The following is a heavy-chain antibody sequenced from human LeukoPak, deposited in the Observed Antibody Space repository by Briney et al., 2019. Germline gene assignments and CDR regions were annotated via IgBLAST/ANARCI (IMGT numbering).Heavy chain of an antibody. J-gene: IGHJ3*02. CDR2: IYSGGGST. Sequence: GGSLRLSCAASGFTVSYNYMSWVRQAPGKGLEWVSVIYSGGGSTYYADSVKGRFTISRDNSKNTVYLQTNSLSAEDTAVYYCVTVGGEAFDTWGQGTMVTVSS. D-gene: IGHD1-26*01. CDR3: VTVGGEAFDT. V-gene: IGHV3-53*01. CDR1: GFTVSYNY.